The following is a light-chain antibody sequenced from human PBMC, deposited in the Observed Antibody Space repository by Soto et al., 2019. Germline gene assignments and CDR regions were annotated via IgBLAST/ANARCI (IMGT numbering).Light chain of an antibody. CDR2: DNS. CDR3: QSYDNSLSSWV. J-gene: IGLJ1*01. V-gene: IGLV1-40*01. CDR1: SSNIGAFYD. Sequence: QSVLTQPPSVSGAPGQRVTISCTGSSSNIGAFYDVHWYQQLPGTAPKLLIYDNSNRPSGVPDRFSGSKSGTSASLAITGLQAEDEADYYCQSYDNSLSSWVFGTGTKVTVL.